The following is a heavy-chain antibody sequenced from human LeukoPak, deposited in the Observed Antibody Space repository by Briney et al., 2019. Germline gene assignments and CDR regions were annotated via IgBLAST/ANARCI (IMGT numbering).Heavy chain of an antibody. Sequence: PSGTPSLTCAVSGGSISSSNWWSWVRQPPGKGLEWIGEIYHSGSTNYNPSLKSRVTISVDKSKNQFPLRLTSVTVADTAVYYCARGVRIAASGTWFDPWGQGTLVTVSS. J-gene: IGHJ5*02. D-gene: IGHD6-13*01. CDR3: ARGVRIAASGTWFDP. V-gene: IGHV4-4*02. CDR2: IYHSGST. CDR1: GGSISSSNW.